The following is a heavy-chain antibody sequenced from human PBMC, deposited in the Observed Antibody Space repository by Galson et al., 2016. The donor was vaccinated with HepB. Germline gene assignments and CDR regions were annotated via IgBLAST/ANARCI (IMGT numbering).Heavy chain of an antibody. J-gene: IGHJ5*02. CDR3: ARHSGPLSFGVAPLPFDP. Sequence: SETLSLTCTVSSGSINTTTYYWAWIRQPPGMALEWIGSIYFSDNTYHNPSLKSRVSISIDTSKNQFSLNLTTVTAADTAVYHCARHSGPLSFGVAPLPFDPWGQGTLVTVSS. CDR2: IYFSDNT. CDR1: SGSINTTTYY. V-gene: IGHV4-39*01. D-gene: IGHD3-3*01.